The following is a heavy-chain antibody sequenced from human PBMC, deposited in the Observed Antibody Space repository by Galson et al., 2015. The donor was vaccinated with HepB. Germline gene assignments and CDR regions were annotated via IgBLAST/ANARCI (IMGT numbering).Heavy chain of an antibody. CDR1: GFTSSGHY. J-gene: IGHJ4*02. V-gene: IGHV3-72*01. Sequence: SLRLSCAASGFTSSGHYMDWVRQAPGKGLEWVGRSRNRANSYTTEYAASVKGRFTISRDDSRNSLYLQMNSLRVDDTAVYYCVRDLVVAGYWYFDYWGQGTLVTVSS. CDR2: SRNRANSYTT. D-gene: IGHD6-19*01. CDR3: VRDLVVAGYWYFDY.